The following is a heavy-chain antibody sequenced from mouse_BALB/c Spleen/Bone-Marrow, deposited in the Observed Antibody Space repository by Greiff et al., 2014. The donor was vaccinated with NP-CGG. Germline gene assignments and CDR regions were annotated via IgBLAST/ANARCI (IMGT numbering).Heavy chain of an antibody. V-gene: IGHV1-67*01. Sequence: VQVVESGPELVRPGVSVKISCKDSGYTFTDYAMHWVKQSHAKSLEWIGVISTYSGNTNYDQKFKGKATMTVDKSSSTAYMELARLTSEDSAIYYCARYGYGSSYYAMDYWGQGTSVTVSS. J-gene: IGHJ4*01. D-gene: IGHD1-1*01. CDR3: ARYGYGSSYYAMDY. CDR2: ISTYSGNT. CDR1: GYTFTDYA.